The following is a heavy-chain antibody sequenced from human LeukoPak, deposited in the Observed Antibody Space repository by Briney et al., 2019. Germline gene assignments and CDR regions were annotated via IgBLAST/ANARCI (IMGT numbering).Heavy chain of an antibody. V-gene: IGHV3-7*01. CDR2: MKQDGSTR. D-gene: IGHD1-26*01. CDR3: ARDQVGALDF. J-gene: IGHJ4*02. Sequence: GGSLRLSCAASGFTFSSYWMAWVRQAPGKGLEWVANMKQDGSTRHYVDSVKGRFTISRDNAKNSLYLQMNSLRAEDTAIYYCARDQVGALDFWGLGSLVTVSS. CDR1: GFTFSSYW.